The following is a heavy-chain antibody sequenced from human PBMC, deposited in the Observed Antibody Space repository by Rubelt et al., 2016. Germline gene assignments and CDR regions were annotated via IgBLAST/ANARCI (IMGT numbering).Heavy chain of an antibody. D-gene: IGHD2-2*01. V-gene: IGHV1-18*01. Sequence: QVQLVQSGAEVKKPGASVKVSCKASGYTFTSYGISWVRQAPGQGLEWMGWISAYNGNTNYAQKLQGRVTMTTDTSTSTAYMELSRLRSDDTAVYYCARASIVVVPAPEVVVLYYWGQGTLVTVSS. J-gene: IGHJ4*02. CDR2: ISAYNGNT. CDR3: ARASIVVVPAPEVVVLYY. CDR1: GYTFTSYG.